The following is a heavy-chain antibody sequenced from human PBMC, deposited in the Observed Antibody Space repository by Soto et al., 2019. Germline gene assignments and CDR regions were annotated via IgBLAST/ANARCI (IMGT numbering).Heavy chain of an antibody. CDR3: ARGGGLYDFWSGYPNWPPYGMDV. J-gene: IGHJ6*02. V-gene: IGHV4-59*01. Sequence: SETLSLTCTVSGGSISSYYWSWIRQPPGKGLEWIGYIYYSGSTNYNPSLKSRVTISVDTSKNQFSLKLSSVTAADTAVYYCARGGGLYDFWSGYPNWPPYGMDVWGQGTKVTVYS. CDR2: IYYSGST. CDR1: GGSISSYY. D-gene: IGHD3-3*01.